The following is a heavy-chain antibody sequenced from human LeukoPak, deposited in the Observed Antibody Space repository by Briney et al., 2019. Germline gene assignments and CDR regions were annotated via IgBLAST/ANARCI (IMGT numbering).Heavy chain of an antibody. CDR2: IRYDGSNK. CDR1: GFTFSSYG. J-gene: IGHJ3*01. Sequence: PGGSLRLSCAASGFTFSSYGMHWVRQAPGKGLEWVAFIRYDGSNKYYADSVKGRFTISRDNAKSSLYLQMNSLRAEDTAVYYCARDTDYAFDVWGQGTMVTVSS. CDR3: ARDTDYAFDV. V-gene: IGHV3-30*02.